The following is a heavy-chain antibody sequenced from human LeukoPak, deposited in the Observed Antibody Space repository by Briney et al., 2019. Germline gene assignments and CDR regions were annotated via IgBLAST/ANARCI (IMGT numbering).Heavy chain of an antibody. V-gene: IGHV3-15*01. D-gene: IGHD4-23*01. J-gene: IGHJ4*02. CDR1: GFTFSDAW. Sequence: GGSLRLSCAVSGFTFSDAWMSWVRQAPGEGLEWIGRIKTKTDGGTTDYAAPVKGRFTISRDDSKNTLFLHMNSLKAEDTAVYYYATIFGGNSHRLDYWGQGTLVTVSS. CDR2: IKTKTDGGTT. CDR3: ATIFGGNSHRLDY.